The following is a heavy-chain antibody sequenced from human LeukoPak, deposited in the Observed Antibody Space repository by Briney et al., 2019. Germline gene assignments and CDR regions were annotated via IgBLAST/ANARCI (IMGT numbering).Heavy chain of an antibody. CDR2: ISGSGGST. CDR3: AKDPHTEFVVRILGAFDI. CDR1: GFTFSSYA. V-gene: IGHV3-23*01. D-gene: IGHD3-3*01. J-gene: IGHJ3*02. Sequence: GGSLRLSCAASGFTFSSYAMSWVRQAPGKGLEWVSAISGSGGSTYYADSVKGRFTISRDNSKNTLYLQMNSLRAEDTAVYYCAKDPHTEFVVRILGAFDIWGQGTMVTVSS.